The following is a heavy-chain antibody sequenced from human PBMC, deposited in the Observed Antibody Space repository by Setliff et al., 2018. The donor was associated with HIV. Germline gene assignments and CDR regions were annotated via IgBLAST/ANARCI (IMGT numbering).Heavy chain of an antibody. CDR2: IKSKTDGGTT. Sequence: PGGSLRLSCVASGFTFSYDWMHWVRQAPGKGLEWVGRIKSKTDGGTTDYAAPVKGRFTISRDDSKNTLYLQMNSLKTEDTAVYYCTTDNPIAVAGNYYFDYWGQGTLVTVSS. D-gene: IGHD6-19*01. CDR1: GFTFSYDW. CDR3: TTDNPIAVAGNYYFDY. J-gene: IGHJ4*02. V-gene: IGHV3-15*07.